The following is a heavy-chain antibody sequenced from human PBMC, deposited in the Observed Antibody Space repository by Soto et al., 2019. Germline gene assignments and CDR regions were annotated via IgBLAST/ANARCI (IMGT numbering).Heavy chain of an antibody. CDR3: ARDKITGLFDY. CDR2: INHSGST. D-gene: IGHD2-8*02. CDR1: GGSFSGYY. Sequence: QVQLQQWGAGLLKPSETLSLTCAVYGGSFSGYYWTWIRQPPGTGLEWLGEINHSGSTNYNPSLKXXVTISVDTSKNQFSLKLTSVTAADPAVYYCARDKITGLFDYWGQGTLVTVSS. V-gene: IGHV4-34*01. J-gene: IGHJ4*02.